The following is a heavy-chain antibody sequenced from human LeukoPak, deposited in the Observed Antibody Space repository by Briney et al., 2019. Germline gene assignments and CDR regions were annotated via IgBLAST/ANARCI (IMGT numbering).Heavy chain of an antibody. J-gene: IGHJ4*02. V-gene: IGHV1-46*01. CDR2: INPSGGST. CDR1: GYTFTSYY. D-gene: IGHD4-17*01. Sequence: ASVKVSCKASGYTFTSYYMHWVGQAPGQGLEWMGIINPSGGSTSYAQKFQGRVTMTRDTSTSTVYMELSSLRSEDTAVYYCARVATTVTPPDYWGQGTLVTVSS. CDR3: ARVATTVTPPDY.